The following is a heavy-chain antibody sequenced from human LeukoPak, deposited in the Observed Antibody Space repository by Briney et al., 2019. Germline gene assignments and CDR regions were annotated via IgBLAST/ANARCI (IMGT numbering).Heavy chain of an antibody. Sequence: GGSLRLSCEASGFTFYSYWMHWVGQAPGKGLVWVACIKSDGSITNYADSVRGRFTISRDNAKSTLYLQMDSLRVEDTAVYYCARDEPTVTTGPPVGSWGQGTLVTVSS. V-gene: IGHV3-74*01. CDR2: IKSDGSIT. CDR3: ARDEPTVTTGPPVGS. J-gene: IGHJ4*02. CDR1: GFTFYSYW. D-gene: IGHD4-17*01.